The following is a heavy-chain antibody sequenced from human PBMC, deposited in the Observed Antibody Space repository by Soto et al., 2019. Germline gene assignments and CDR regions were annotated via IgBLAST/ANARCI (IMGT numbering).Heavy chain of an antibody. D-gene: IGHD2-21*02. V-gene: IGHV1-3*04. Sequence: RLEWMGWINTGNGNTKYSQKFQGRVTITRDTSASTAYMELSSLMSEDTAVYYCAIIENGRVVTRPTWSEPWGKRTPVPV. CDR2: INTGNGNT. J-gene: IGHJ5*02. CDR3: AIIENGRVVTRPTWSEP.